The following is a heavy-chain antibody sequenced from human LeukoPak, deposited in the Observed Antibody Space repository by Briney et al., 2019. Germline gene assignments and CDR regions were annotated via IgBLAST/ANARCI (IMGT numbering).Heavy chain of an antibody. CDR2: NYYSGST. CDR3: ARRRGQSSGPSYYYFYMDV. CDR1: GGSISSGDYY. Sequence: SETLSLTCTVSGGSISSGDYYWRWVRQPPGKGLEWIGYNYYSGSTYYNPSLKSRVTISVDTSKNQFSLKLSSVTAADTAVYFCARRRGQSSGPSYYYFYMDVWGKGTTVTLSS. J-gene: IGHJ6*03. V-gene: IGHV4-30-4*08. D-gene: IGHD2-8*02.